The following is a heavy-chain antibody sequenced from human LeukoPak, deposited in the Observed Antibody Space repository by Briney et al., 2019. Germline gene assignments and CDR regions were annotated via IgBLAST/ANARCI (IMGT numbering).Heavy chain of an antibody. CDR1: GGSISNYY. Sequence: SETLSLTCTVPGGSISNYYWSWIRQPAGKGLEWIGRIYTSGSTNYNPSLKSRVTMSIDTSKNQLSLKLSSVTAADTAVYYCARNYYDSSGYKYAFDYWGQGTLVTVSS. CDR3: ARNYYDSSGYKYAFDY. D-gene: IGHD3-22*01. J-gene: IGHJ4*02. V-gene: IGHV4-4*07. CDR2: IYTSGST.